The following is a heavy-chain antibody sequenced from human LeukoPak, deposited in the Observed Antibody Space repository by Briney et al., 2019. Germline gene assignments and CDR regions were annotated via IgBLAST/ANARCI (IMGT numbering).Heavy chain of an antibody. D-gene: IGHD7-27*01. CDR1: GYTFIDYF. Sequence: GASVKVSCKTSGYTFIDYFIHWVRQAPRQGLEWMGRLNPNNGDTYYAQDFQGRVTMTRDTSISTAYMELSRLTSDDTAVYYCARDLSSTSNWEFDYWGQGTLVTVSS. J-gene: IGHJ4*02. CDR2: LNPNNGDT. V-gene: IGHV1-2*06. CDR3: ARDLSSTSNWEFDY.